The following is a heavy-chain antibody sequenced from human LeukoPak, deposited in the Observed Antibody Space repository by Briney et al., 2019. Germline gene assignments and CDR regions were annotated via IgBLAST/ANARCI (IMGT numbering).Heavy chain of an antibody. V-gene: IGHV3-53*01. CDR1: GFTVSSNY. J-gene: IGHJ3*02. D-gene: IGHD1-26*01. Sequence: GGSLRLSCAASGFTVSSNYMSWVRQAPGKGLEWVSVIYSGGSTYYADSVKGRFTISRDNSKNTLYLQMNSLRAEDTAVYYCASQEYSGSYYGASDIWGQGTMVTVSS. CDR3: ASQEYSGSYYGASDI. CDR2: IYSGGST.